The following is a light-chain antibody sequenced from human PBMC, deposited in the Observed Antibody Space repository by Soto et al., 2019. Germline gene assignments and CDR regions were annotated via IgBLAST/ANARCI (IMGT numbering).Light chain of an antibody. V-gene: IGLV1-40*01. Sequence: QAVVTQPPSVSGAPGQRVTISCTGSSSNIGAGYDVHWYQQLPGTAPKLLIYGNSNRPSGVPDRFSGSKSGNTASLTISGLLPEDEAEYYCSSYTTTTRLFGGGTKVTVL. CDR1: SSNIGAGYD. J-gene: IGLJ3*02. CDR2: GNS. CDR3: SSYTTTTRL.